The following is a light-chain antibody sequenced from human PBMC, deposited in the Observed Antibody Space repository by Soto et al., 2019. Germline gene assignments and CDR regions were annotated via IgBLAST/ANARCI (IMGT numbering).Light chain of an antibody. J-gene: IGKJ1*01. CDR2: KAS. CDR3: QQSYSSTLT. Sequence: DIQMTQSPSTLSGSVGDRVTITCRASQTISSWLAWYQQKPGKAPKLLIYKASTLKSGVPSRFSGSGSGTEFTLTISSLQPDDFATYYCQQSYSSTLTFGQGTKVDIK. CDR1: QTISSW. V-gene: IGKV1-5*03.